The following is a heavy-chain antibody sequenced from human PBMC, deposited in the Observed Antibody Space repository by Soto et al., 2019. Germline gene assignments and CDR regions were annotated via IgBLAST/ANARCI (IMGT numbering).Heavy chain of an antibody. V-gene: IGHV2-5*02. CDR1: GFSLSSSGVG. CDR2: IYWDDDK. D-gene: IGHD6-19*01. Sequence: SGPTLVNPTQTLTLTCTFSGFSLSSSGVGVGWIRQPPGKALEWLALIYWDDDKRYSPSLKSRLTITKDTSKNQVVLTITHLDPVDTATYYCARGLHPGMAVPGTFWFDPWGQGTLVTVSS. J-gene: IGHJ5*02. CDR3: ARGLHPGMAVPGTFWFDP.